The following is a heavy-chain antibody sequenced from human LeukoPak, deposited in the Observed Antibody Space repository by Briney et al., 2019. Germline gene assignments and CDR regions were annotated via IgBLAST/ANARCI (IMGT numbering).Heavy chain of an antibody. V-gene: IGHV3-7*05. Sequence: GGSLRLSCAASGFTFSSDWMSWVRQAPGKGLEWVANIKQDGSEQYYVDSVKGRFTISRDNAKNSLYLQMNSLRAEDTAVYYCARADYGDYGAYWGQGTLVTVSS. CDR3: ARADYGDYGAY. J-gene: IGHJ4*02. CDR2: IKQDGSEQ. D-gene: IGHD4-17*01. CDR1: GFTFSSDW.